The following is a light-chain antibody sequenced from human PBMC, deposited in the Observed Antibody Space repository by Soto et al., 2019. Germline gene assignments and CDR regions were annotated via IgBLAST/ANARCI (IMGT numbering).Light chain of an antibody. Sequence: QSVLTQPASVSGSPRQSITISCTGTSSDIGAYNYVGWYQQHPGQAPKLMTYDVNNRPSGVSDRFSASKSGNTASLTIAWLQAEDEADYYCSSYTSSNTVVFGGGTKLTVL. CDR2: DVN. V-gene: IGLV2-14*03. CDR3: SSYTSSNTVV. J-gene: IGLJ3*02. CDR1: SSDIGAYNY.